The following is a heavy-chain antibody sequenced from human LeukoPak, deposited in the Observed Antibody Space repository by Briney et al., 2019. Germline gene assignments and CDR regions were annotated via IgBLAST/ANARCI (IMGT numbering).Heavy chain of an antibody. D-gene: IGHD6-13*01. CDR1: GGSISSYY. V-gene: IGHV4-59*01. CDR2: IYYSGGT. CDR3: ARVAVSGYSSSWYDY. J-gene: IGHJ4*02. Sequence: SETLSLTCTVSGGSISSYYWSWIRQPPGKGLEWIGYIYYSGGTNYNPSIKSRVTISVDTSKNQFSLKLSSVTAADTAVYYCARVAVSGYSSSWYDYWGQGTLVTVSS.